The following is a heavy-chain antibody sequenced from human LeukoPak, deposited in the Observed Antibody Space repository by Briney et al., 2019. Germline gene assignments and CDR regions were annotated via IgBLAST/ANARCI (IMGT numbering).Heavy chain of an antibody. CDR2: INPSGGST. CDR3: AREGSFNYYDSSETGAFDI. J-gene: IGHJ3*02. V-gene: IGHV1-46*01. Sequence: GASVKVSCKASGYTFTSYYMHWVRQAPGQGLEWMGIINPSGGSTSYAQKFQGRVTMTRDTSTSTVYMELSSLRPEDTAVYYCAREGSFNYYDSSETGAFDIWGQGTMVTVSS. CDR1: GYTFTSYY. D-gene: IGHD3-22*01.